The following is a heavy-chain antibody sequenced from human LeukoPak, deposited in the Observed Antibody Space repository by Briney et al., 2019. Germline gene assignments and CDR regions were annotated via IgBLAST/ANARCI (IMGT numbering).Heavy chain of an antibody. J-gene: IGHJ5*02. Sequence: ASVKVSCKASGYTFTSHDINWVRQATGQGLEWMGWMNPSSGNAGYAQKFQGRVTMTRNTSISTAYMELSSLRSEDTAVYYCARGRGAADNWFDPWGQGTLVTVSS. CDR3: ARGRGAADNWFDP. D-gene: IGHD6-13*01. V-gene: IGHV1-8*01. CDR2: MNPSSGNA. CDR1: GYTFTSHD.